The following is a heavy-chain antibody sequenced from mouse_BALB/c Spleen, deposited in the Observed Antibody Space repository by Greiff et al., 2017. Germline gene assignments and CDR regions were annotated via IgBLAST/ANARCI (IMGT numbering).Heavy chain of an antibody. J-gene: IGHJ3*01. CDR2: IYPGNSDT. D-gene: IGHD2-4*01. CDR1: GYTFTSYW. V-gene: IGHV1-5*01. Sequence: EVQLQQSGTVLARPGASVKMSCKASGYTFTSYWMHWVKQRPGQGLEWIGAIYPGNSDTSYNQKFKGKAKLTAVTSTSTAYMELSSLTTEDSAVYYCTRRRTSYDHDWLAYWGQGTLVTVSA. CDR3: TRRRTSYDHDWLAY.